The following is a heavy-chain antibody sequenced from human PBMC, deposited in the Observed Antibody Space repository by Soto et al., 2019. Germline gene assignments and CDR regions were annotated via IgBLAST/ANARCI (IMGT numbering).Heavy chain of an antibody. J-gene: IGHJ3*02. CDR3: ASPAPLRYFDWLPPKGAFDI. D-gene: IGHD3-9*01. CDR1: GFTFSSYG. Sequence: HPGGSLRLSCAASGFTFSSYGMHWVRQAPGKGLEWVAVISYDGSNKYYADSVKGRITISRDNSRNTLYQQMNSQRAEDKTVYYSASPAPLRYFDWLPPKGAFDIWGQGTMVTVSS. CDR2: ISYDGSNK. V-gene: IGHV3-30*03.